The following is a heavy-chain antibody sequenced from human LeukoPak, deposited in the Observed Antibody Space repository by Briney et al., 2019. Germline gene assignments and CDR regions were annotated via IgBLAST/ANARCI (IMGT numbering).Heavy chain of an antibody. V-gene: IGHV3-66*01. CDR2: VYAGGGGT. J-gene: IGHJ4*02. Sequence: GGSLRLSCEVSGFTVSDYHMTWVRQAPGKGLEWVSVVYAGGGGTHFAASVRDRFSMSRDNSKNTVYLQMDSLKDEDTAVYYCARVGRDHFDYWGQGSLVTVSS. D-gene: IGHD2-21*01. CDR1: GFTVSDYH. CDR3: ARVGRDHFDY.